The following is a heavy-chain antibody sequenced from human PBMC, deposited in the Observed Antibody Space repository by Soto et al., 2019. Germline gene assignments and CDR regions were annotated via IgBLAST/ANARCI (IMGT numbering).Heavy chain of an antibody. CDR1: GDSISSSNFY. CDR3: ARGYYDSSGYNFGMDV. V-gene: IGHV4-39*01. D-gene: IGHD3-22*01. J-gene: IGHJ6*02. CDR2: IYYSGNT. Sequence: SETLSLTCTVSGDSISSSNFYWGWIRQPPGKGLEWIGSIYYSGNTYYKSSLKSRVTISVDTSKNQFSLKLSSVTAADTAVYYCARGYYDSSGYNFGMDVWGQGTTVTVSS.